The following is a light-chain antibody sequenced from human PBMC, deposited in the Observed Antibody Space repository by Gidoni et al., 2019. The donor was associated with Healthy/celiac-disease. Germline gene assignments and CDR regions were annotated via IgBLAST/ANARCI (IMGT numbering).Light chain of an antibody. CDR3: SSYTSSSTPWV. CDR1: SSDVGGYNY. J-gene: IGLJ3*02. Sequence: QSALTQPASVSGSPGQPITISCTGTSSDVGGYNYVSWYQQHPGKAPKLMIYDVSNRPSGVPNRFSGSKSGNTACLTISGLQAEDEADYYCSSYTSSSTPWVFGGGTKLTVL. V-gene: IGLV2-14*01. CDR2: DVS.